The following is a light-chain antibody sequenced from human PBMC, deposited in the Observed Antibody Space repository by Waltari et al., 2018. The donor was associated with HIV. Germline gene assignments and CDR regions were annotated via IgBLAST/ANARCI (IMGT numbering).Light chain of an antibody. CDR2: DVD. V-gene: IGLV2-14*03. CDR3: ASFTGDDTVM. J-gene: IGLJ3*02. Sequence: SAVTQPASVSGLPGQSVTISCTGSDTDFVLRNFVSWYPQHPGQVPRLIFSDVDSRASGTPDRFSASKSGETAFLTISSLRTEDEGLYYCASFTGDDTVMFGGGTLVTVL. CDR1: DTDFVLRNF.